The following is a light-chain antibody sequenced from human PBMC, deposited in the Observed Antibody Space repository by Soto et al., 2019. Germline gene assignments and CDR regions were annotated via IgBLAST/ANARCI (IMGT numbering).Light chain of an antibody. V-gene: IGLV2-14*01. Sequence: QSALTQPASVSGSPGQSITISCTGTSSDVGGYNYVSWYQQYPGKAPKLMIYEVANRPSGVSNRFSGSKSGNTASLTISGLQAEDEADYYCSSYTSTRTPYVFGTGTKLTVL. CDR3: SSYTSTRTPYV. CDR2: EVA. CDR1: SSDVGGYNY. J-gene: IGLJ1*01.